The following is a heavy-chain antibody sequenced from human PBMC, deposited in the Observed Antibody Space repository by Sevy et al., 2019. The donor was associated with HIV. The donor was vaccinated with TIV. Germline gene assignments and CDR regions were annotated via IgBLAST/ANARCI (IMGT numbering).Heavy chain of an antibody. Sequence: GGSLRLSCAASGFTFSSHDMHWVRQATGKGLEWISSFGTVGDTYYIGSVKGRFTISREDAKKSLYLQMNGLRDDDTAVYYCARGQRLAPPWGFDLWGRGTLVTVSS. CDR1: GFTFSSHD. CDR3: ARGQRLAPPWGFDL. J-gene: IGHJ2*01. V-gene: IGHV3-13*01. CDR2: FGTVGDT. D-gene: IGHD6-25*01.